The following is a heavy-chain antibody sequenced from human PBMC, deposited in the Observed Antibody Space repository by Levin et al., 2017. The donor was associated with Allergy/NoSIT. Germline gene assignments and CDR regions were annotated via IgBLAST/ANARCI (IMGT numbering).Heavy chain of an antibody. D-gene: IGHD3-16*02. J-gene: IGHJ3*02. CDR3: ARQHGAYDYVLGSYRSDAFDI. V-gene: IGHV3-33*01. CDR1: GFTFSSYG. Sequence: GGSLRLSCAASGFTFSSYGMHWVRQAPGKGLEWVAVIWYDGSNKHYADSVKGRFTISRDNSKNTLYLQMNSLRAEDTAVYYCARQHGAYDYVLGSYRSDAFDIWGQGTMVTVSS. CDR2: IWYDGSNK.